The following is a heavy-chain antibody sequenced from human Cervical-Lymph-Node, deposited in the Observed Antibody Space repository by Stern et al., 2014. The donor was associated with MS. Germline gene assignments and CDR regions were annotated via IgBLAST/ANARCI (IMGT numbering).Heavy chain of an antibody. CDR2: INPSGAT. J-gene: IGHJ6*02. D-gene: IGHD2-15*01. CDR3: AVRYCSGGRCYSVPDV. CDR1: EYTHNNYL. Sequence: QDQLVQSGSEVKKPGASVKVSCKASEYTHNNYLIHWVRQAPGQRPDRMGVINPSGATNYAQKVQDRVTMTTDASTSTFYMELSRLRSEDTAVYYCAVRYCSGGRCYSVPDVWGQGTTVIVSS. V-gene: IGHV1-46*02.